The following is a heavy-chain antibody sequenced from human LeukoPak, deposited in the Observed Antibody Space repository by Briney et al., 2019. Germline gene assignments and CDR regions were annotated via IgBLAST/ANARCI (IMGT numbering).Heavy chain of an antibody. D-gene: IGHD3-3*01. CDR2: ISWNSGRI. Sequence: PGGSLRLSCAASGFTFDDYAMHWVRQAPGKGLEWVSGISWNSGRIGYADSVKGRFTISRDNAKNSLYLQMNSLRAEDTAVYYCAREGTTIFGVVTFDYWGQGTLVTVSS. CDR1: GFTFDDYA. V-gene: IGHV3-9*01. CDR3: AREGTTIFGVVTFDY. J-gene: IGHJ4*02.